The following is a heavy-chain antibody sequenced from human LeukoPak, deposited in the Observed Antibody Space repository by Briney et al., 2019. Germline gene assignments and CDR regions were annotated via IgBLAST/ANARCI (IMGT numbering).Heavy chain of an antibody. Sequence: SQTLSLTCTVSGGSISSGSYYWSWIRQPAGKGLEWIGCIYTSGSTNYNPSLKSRVTISVDTSKNQFSLKLSSVTAADTAVYYCAREYGDFDYWGQGTLVTVSS. V-gene: IGHV4-61*02. D-gene: IGHD4-17*01. CDR2: IYTSGST. J-gene: IGHJ4*02. CDR3: AREYGDFDY. CDR1: GGSISSGSYY.